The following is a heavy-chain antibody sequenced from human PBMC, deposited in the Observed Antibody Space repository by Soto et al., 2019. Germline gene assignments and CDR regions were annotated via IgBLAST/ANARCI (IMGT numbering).Heavy chain of an antibody. Sequence: QVQLVQSGAEVKKPGASVKVSCKASGYAFTSYYIHWVRQAPGQGPEWMGIIYPSGDTTTYAQKFQGRVTMPRDTSTSTVYMELSSLRSEDTAVYYCAKMGVEAIWGQGTLVTVSS. CDR2: IYPSGDTT. J-gene: IGHJ4*02. D-gene: IGHD3-16*01. CDR3: AKMGVEAI. V-gene: IGHV1-46*01. CDR1: GYAFTSYY.